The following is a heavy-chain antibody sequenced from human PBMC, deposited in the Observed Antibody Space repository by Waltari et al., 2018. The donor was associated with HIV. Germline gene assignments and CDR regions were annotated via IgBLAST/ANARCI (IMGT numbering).Heavy chain of an antibody. V-gene: IGHV4-30-4*01. D-gene: IGHD2-2*01. CDR2: IYYSGST. Sequence: QVQLQESGPGLVKPSQTLSLTCTVSGGSISSGDYYWSWIRQPPGKGLEWIGYIYYSGSTYYTPTLNSRVTISVDTSKNQFSLKLSSGSAADTAVYYCARAGSVFGTSPYGMDVWGQGTTVTVSS. CDR3: ARAGSVFGTSPYGMDV. CDR1: GGSISSGDYY. J-gene: IGHJ6*02.